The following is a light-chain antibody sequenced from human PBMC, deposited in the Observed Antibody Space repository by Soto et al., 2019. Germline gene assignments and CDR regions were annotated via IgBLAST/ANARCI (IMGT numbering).Light chain of an antibody. CDR3: HQLHSYPFT. J-gene: IGKJ5*01. Sequence: IQLTQSPRSLSASVGDRVTITCRASQGVSSSLAWYHQQPGKAPKLLIYAATSLQSGVPSGFSGSGSGTDFTLTINSLQPEDFATYYCHQLHSYPFTFGQGTRLEIK. V-gene: IGKV1-9*01. CDR1: QGVSSS. CDR2: AAT.